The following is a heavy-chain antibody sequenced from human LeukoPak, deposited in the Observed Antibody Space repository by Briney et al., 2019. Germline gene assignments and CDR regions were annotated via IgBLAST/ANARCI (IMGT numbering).Heavy chain of an antibody. V-gene: IGHV3-66*01. J-gene: IGHJ4*02. D-gene: IGHD4-23*01. CDR1: GFTVSSNY. CDR2: IYSGGST. CDR3: AKAYVSTVVTPGADY. Sequence: GGSLRLSCAASGFTVSSNYMSWVRQAPGKGLEWVSVIYSGGSTYYADSVKGRFTISRDNSKNTLYLQMNSLRAEDTAVYYCAKAYVSTVVTPGADYWGQGTLVTVSS.